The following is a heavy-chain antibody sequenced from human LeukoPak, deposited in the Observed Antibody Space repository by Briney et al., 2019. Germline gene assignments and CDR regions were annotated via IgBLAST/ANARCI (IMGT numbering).Heavy chain of an antibody. CDR2: ISSSGSTI. V-gene: IGHV3-48*03. Sequence: GGSLRLSCAASGFTFSSYEMNWVRQAPGKGLEWVSYISSSGSTIYYADSVKGRFTISRDNAKNSLYLQMNSLRAEDTAVYYCCGSGSYYNVWTNWFDPWGQGTLVTASS. CDR1: GFTFSSYE. J-gene: IGHJ5*02. CDR3: CGSGSYYNVWTNWFDP. D-gene: IGHD3-10*01.